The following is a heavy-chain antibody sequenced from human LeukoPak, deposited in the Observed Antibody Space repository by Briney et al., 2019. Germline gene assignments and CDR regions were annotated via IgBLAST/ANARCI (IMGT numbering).Heavy chain of an antibody. CDR3: AKDRSSSSWFDGYDF. V-gene: IGHV3-23*01. CDR2: ISGSGGTT. J-gene: IGHJ3*01. Sequence: GGSLRLSCTASGFIFSTCAMSWVGQAPGKGLEWVSAISGSGGTTYYADSVKGRFTISRDNSKNTLFLQMNSLRAEDTAVYYCAKDRSSSSWFDGYDFWGQGTMVTVSS. D-gene: IGHD6-13*01. CDR1: GFIFSTCA.